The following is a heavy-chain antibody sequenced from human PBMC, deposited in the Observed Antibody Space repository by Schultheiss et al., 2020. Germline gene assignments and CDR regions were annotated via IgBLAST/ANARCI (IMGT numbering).Heavy chain of an antibody. CDR3: AKDGYNHGYFDY. Sequence: SLKISCAASGFTFDDYAMHWVRQAPGKGLEWVSGISWNSATKGYADSVKGRFTISRDNSKNTLYLQMNSLRAEDTALYYCAKDGYNHGYFDYWGQGTLVTV. CDR2: ISWNSATK. CDR1: GFTFDDYA. D-gene: IGHD5-24*01. V-gene: IGHV3-9*01. J-gene: IGHJ4*02.